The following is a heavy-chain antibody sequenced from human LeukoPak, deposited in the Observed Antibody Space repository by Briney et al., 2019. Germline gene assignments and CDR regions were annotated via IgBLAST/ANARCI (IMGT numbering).Heavy chain of an antibody. CDR1: GFTFSSYG. Sequence: GGSLRLPCAASGFTFSSYGMHWVRQAPGRGLEWVAVISYDGSNKYYADSVKGRFTISRDNSKNTLYLQMNSLRAEDTAVYYCAKSSRGYSYDTFDYWGQGTLVTVSS. CDR3: AKSSRGYSYDTFDY. D-gene: IGHD5-18*01. J-gene: IGHJ4*02. V-gene: IGHV3-30*18. CDR2: ISYDGSNK.